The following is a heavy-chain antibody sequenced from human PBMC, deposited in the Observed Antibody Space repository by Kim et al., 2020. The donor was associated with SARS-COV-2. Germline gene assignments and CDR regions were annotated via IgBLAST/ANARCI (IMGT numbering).Heavy chain of an antibody. CDR2: FYSGETT. CDR1: GFSVSNKY. V-gene: IGHV3-53*01. Sequence: GGSLRLSCAASGFSVSNKYMAWVRQAPGEGLEWVSVFYSGETTYYADSVKGRFTISRDISKNTLFLQMNSLRADDTAVYFCARVGDWMYFDYWGQGALVTVSS. J-gene: IGHJ4*02. D-gene: IGHD2-21*02. CDR3: ARVGDWMYFDY.